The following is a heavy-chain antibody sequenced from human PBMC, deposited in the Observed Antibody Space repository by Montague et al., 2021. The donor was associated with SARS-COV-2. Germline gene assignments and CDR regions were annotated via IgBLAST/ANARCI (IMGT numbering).Heavy chain of an antibody. CDR3: ARGISLFDP. CDR1: GFIFSDYN. Sequence: SRRLSCAASGFIFSDYNMTRIRQTPGKGLEWISYINGASSRTNYADSVKGRFTISRDNAKNSLFLQMNSLRVEDTAVYYCARGISLFDPWGQGTLVTVSS. V-gene: IGHV3-11*05. CDR2: INGASSRT. J-gene: IGHJ5*02.